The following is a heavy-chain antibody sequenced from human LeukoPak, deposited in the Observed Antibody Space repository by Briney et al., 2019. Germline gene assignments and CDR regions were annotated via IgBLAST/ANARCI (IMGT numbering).Heavy chain of an antibody. V-gene: IGHV3-21*01. J-gene: IGHJ4*02. CDR2: ISSSSSYI. Sequence: GSLRLPRAASGFTFSSYSMNWVRQAPGKGLEWVSSISSSSSYIYYADSVKGRFTISRDNAKNSLYLQMNSLRAEDTAVYYCARGAYSSVFSFYDYWGQGTLVTVSS. CDR1: GFTFSSYS. D-gene: IGHD6-19*01. CDR3: ARGAYSSVFSFYDY.